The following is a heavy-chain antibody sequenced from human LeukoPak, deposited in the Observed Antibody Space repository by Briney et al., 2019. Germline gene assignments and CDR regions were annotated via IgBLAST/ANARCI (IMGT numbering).Heavy chain of an antibody. Sequence: PGGSLRLSCAASGFTFSSYWMHWFRQAPGEGLVWVSRINSDGSSTSYADSVKGRFTISRDNAKNTLYLQMNSLRAEDTAVYYCARAPRGVVDYWGQGTLVTVSS. CDR3: ARAPRGVVDY. CDR1: GFTFSSYW. D-gene: IGHD3-10*01. J-gene: IGHJ4*02. CDR2: INSDGSST. V-gene: IGHV3-74*01.